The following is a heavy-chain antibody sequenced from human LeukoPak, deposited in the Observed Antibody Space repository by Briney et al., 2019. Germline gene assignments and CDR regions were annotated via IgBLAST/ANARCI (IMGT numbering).Heavy chain of an antibody. CDR1: GGSISSSSYY. J-gene: IGHJ6*03. CDR2: IYYSGST. V-gene: IGHV4-39*07. Sequence: SETLSLTCTVSGGSISSSSYYWGWIRQPPGKGLEWIGSIYYSGSTYYNPSLKSRVTISVDTSKNQFSLKLSSVTAADTAVYYCARDNYYYYYMDVWGKGTTVTISS. CDR3: ARDNYYYYYMDV.